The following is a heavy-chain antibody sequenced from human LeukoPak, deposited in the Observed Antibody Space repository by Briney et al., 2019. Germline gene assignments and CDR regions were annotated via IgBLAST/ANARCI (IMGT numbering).Heavy chain of an antibody. V-gene: IGHV4-30-4*01. D-gene: IGHD3-9*01. J-gene: IGHJ4*02. CDR1: GGSISSGDYY. Sequence: SETLSLTCTVSGGSISSGDYYWSWIRQPPGKGLEWIWYIYYSGSTYCNPSLKSRLTLSVDTSKNQFSLNLSSVTAADTAVYYCAHGNILAGLGIDYWGQGTLVTVSS. CDR2: IYYSGST. CDR3: AHGNILAGLGIDY.